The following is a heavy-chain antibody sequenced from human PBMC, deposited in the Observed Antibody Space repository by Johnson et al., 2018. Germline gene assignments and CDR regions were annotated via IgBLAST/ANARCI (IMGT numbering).Heavy chain of an antibody. D-gene: IGHD3-10*01. CDR2: IYYSGNT. J-gene: IGHJ3*02. V-gene: IGHV4-59*01. CDR3: AREGGWGAFDI. Sequence: QVQLQESGPGLVKPSETLSLTCTVSGGSISSYYWSWIRQPPGKGLEWIGYIYYSGNTNYNPSLKSRVTISVDTSKNQFSLKLSRVTAADTAVYYCAREGGWGAFDIWGQGTMVTVSS. CDR1: GGSISSYY.